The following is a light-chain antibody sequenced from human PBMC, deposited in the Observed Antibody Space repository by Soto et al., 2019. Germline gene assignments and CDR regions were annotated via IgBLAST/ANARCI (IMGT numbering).Light chain of an antibody. Sequence: DIRMTQSPSSLSASVGDRVTITCRASQGIGNALGWYQQKPGKPPKVLIYGASNLQSAVPSRFSASGSGTEFTLTISGLQPDDFATYYCHQYNSYTWTFGQGTKVDIK. J-gene: IGKJ1*01. CDR3: HQYNSYTWT. V-gene: IGKV1-17*01. CDR2: GAS. CDR1: QGIGNA.